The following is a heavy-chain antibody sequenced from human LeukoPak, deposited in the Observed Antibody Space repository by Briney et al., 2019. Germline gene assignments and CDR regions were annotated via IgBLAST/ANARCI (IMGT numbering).Heavy chain of an antibody. CDR3: AKGKDSSGWYLVCDY. V-gene: IGHV3-23*01. CDR2: ISGSGGST. J-gene: IGHJ4*02. D-gene: IGHD6-19*01. CDR1: GFTFNSYA. Sequence: GGSLRLSCAASGFTFNSYAMSWVRQAPGKGLEWVSAISGSGGSTYYADSVKGRFTISRDNSKNTLYLQMNSLRAEDTAVYYCAKGKDSSGWYLVCDYWGQGTLVTVSS.